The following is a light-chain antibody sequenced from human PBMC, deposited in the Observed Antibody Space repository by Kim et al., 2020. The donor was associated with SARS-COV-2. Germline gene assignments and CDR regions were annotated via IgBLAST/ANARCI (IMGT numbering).Light chain of an antibody. CDR2: GNS. V-gene: IGLV1-40*01. CDR1: SSNIGAGYD. Sequence: QRVTISCTGSSSNIGAGYDVHWYQQLPGTAPNLLIYGNSNRPSGVPDRFSGSKSGTSASLAITGLQAEDEADYYCQSYDSSLSGWVFGGGTKLTVL. CDR3: QSYDSSLSGWV. J-gene: IGLJ3*02.